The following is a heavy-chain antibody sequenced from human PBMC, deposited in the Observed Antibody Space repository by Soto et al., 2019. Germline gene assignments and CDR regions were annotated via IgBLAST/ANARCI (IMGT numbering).Heavy chain of an antibody. D-gene: IGHD2-15*01. V-gene: IGHV4-30-4*01. CDR2: FYYSGIT. CDR3: ASSGGPEGDWFDP. CDR1: GGSISSGDYY. J-gene: IGHJ5*02. Sequence: SETLSLTCTVSGGSISSGDYYWSWIRQPPGKGLEWIGYFYYSGITYYNPSLRSRVTISADSSRNQVFLNMYSVTAADTAVYYCASSGGPEGDWFDPWGQGTLVTVSS.